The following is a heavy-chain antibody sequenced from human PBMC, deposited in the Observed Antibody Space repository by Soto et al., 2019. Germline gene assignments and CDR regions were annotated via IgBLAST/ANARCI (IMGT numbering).Heavy chain of an antibody. Sequence: SDTLSLTFAVSGGSIIIDGYSGSGIRQPPGKGLQWIGHIYEGGNTYSTPSLESRVAISTAKSTNQFSLRLSSVTAADTAFYYCVSRSAEDAFDFRGQGTLVTVSS. J-gene: IGHJ3*01. CDR2: IYEGGNT. CDR1: GGSIIIDGYS. CDR3: VSRSAEDAFDF. V-gene: IGHV4-30-2*01.